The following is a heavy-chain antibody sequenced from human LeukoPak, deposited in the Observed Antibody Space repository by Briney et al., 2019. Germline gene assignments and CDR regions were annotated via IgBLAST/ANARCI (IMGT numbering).Heavy chain of an antibody. Sequence: ASVKVSCKASGYTFTGYYMHWVRQAPGQGLEWMGWINPNSGGTNYAQKFQGWVTMTRDTSISTAYMELSSLRSGDTAVYYCAIDSNCGGDCYNAFDIWGQGTMVTVSS. CDR3: AIDSNCGGDCYNAFDI. CDR1: GYTFTGYY. J-gene: IGHJ3*02. D-gene: IGHD2-21*02. V-gene: IGHV1-2*04. CDR2: INPNSGGT.